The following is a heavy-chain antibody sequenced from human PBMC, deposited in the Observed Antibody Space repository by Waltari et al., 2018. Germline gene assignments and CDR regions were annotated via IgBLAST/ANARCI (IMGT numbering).Heavy chain of an antibody. D-gene: IGHD3-3*01. V-gene: IGHV4-39*01. CDR2: IYYSCST. Sequence: QLQLQESGPGLVKPSETLSLTCTVSGGSISSSSYYWGWIRQPPGKGLEWIGSIYYSCSTDYNPSLKSRVTISVDTSKNQFSLKLSSVTAADTAVYYCARRDRYYDFWSGYYRGWGQGTLVTVSS. J-gene: IGHJ4*02. CDR3: ARRDRYYDFWSGYYRG. CDR1: GGSISSSSYY.